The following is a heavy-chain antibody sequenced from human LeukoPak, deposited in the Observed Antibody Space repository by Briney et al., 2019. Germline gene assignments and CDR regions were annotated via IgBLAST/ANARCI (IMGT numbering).Heavy chain of an antibody. V-gene: IGHV4-31*03. CDR3: ARGRVVLGNDAFDI. Sequence: SETLSLTCTVSGGSISSGGYYWSWIRQHPGKGLEWIGYIYYSGSTYYNPSLKGRVTISVDTSKNQFSLKLSSVTAADTAVYYCARGRVVLGNDAFDIWGQGTMVTVSS. CDR1: GGSISSGGYY. J-gene: IGHJ3*02. CDR2: IYYSGST. D-gene: IGHD3-16*01.